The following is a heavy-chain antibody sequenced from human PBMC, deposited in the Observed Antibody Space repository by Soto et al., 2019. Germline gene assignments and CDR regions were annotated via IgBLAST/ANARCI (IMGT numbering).Heavy chain of an antibody. CDR1: GGTFSSYA. CDR2: IIPIFGTA. CDR3: ARGWAAAVHWYFDL. J-gene: IGHJ2*01. V-gene: IGHV1-69*06. Sequence: VASVKVSCKASGGTFSSYAISWVRQAPGQGLEWMGGIIPIFGTANYAQKFQGRVTITADKSTSTAYMELSSLRPEDTAVYYCARGWAAAVHWYFDLWGRGTLVTVSS. D-gene: IGHD6-13*01.